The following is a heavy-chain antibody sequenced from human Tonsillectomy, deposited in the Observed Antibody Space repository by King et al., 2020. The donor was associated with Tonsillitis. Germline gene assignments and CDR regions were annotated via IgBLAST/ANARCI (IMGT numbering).Heavy chain of an antibody. D-gene: IGHD3-10*01. Sequence: VQLQESGPGLVKPSETLSLTCTVSGDSISNYYWTWIRQPAGKGLEWIGRIYTSGSTNYNPSLKSRVTMSVDTSKNQFSLKLSSVTAADTAVFYCAREGLWGLLGYFDCWGQGILVTVSS. V-gene: IGHV4-4*07. CDR1: GDSISNYY. J-gene: IGHJ4*02. CDR3: AREGLWGLLGYFDC. CDR2: IYTSGST.